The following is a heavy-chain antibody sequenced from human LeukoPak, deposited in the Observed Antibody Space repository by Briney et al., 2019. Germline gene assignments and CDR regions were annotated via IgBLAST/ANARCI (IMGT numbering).Heavy chain of an antibody. CDR1: GFIFSSYW. J-gene: IGHJ6*02. CDR2: IRHDGREE. V-gene: IGHV3-7*04. CDR3: AWGMDV. Sequence: PGGSLRLSCAASGFIFSSYWMTWVRQAPGKAPEWVANIRHDGREEYYVGSVKGRFIISRDNAKNSLYLQMNSLRLEDTAIYYCAWGMDVWGQGTTVTVSS.